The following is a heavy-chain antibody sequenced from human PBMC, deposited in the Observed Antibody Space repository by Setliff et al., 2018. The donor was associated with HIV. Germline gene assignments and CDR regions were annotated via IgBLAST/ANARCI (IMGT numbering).Heavy chain of an antibody. Sequence: SETLSLTCTVSGYPISSGYYWGWIRQPPGKGLEWIGRIYHSGTTYYNPSLTSRVTISVATSKNQFSLKLSPATAADTAVYYCARRLQFLEFLHGVGGLDVWGQGTTVTVSS. J-gene: IGHJ6*02. V-gene: IGHV4-38-2*02. CDR3: ARRLQFLEFLHGVGGLDV. CDR1: GYPISSGYY. D-gene: IGHD3-3*01. CDR2: IYHSGTT.